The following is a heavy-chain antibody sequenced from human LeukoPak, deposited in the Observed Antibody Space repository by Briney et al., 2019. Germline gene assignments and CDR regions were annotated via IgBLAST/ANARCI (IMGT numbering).Heavy chain of an antibody. CDR3: ARDYYDSSGYYHLDY. D-gene: IGHD3-22*01. Sequence: SETLCLTCTVSGGSISSGGYYWSWIRQHPGKGLEWVGYIYYSGSTYYNPSLKSRFTISVDTSKNQFSLKLSSVTAADTAVYYCARDYYDSSGYYHLDYWGQGTLVTVSS. CDR1: GGSISSGGYY. V-gene: IGHV4-31*03. J-gene: IGHJ4*02. CDR2: IYYSGST.